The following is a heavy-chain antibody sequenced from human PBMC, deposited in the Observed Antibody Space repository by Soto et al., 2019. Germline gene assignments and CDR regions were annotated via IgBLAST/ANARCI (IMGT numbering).Heavy chain of an antibody. CDR1: GDSVSSNSAG. V-gene: IGHV6-1*01. CDR2: TYYRSKWYY. Sequence: QTLSLTCAITGDSVSSNSAGWSWVRQSPSRGLEWLGRTYYRSKWYYEYAVSVRGRITINPDTSKNQYSLQLNSVTPEDTAVYFCGTGEPYSARLFDYWGQGTLVTVSS. D-gene: IGHD1-26*01. J-gene: IGHJ4*01. CDR3: GTGEPYSARLFDY.